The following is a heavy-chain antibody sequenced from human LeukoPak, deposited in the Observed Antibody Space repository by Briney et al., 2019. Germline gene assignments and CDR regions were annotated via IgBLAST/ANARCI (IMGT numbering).Heavy chain of an antibody. CDR1: GGSFSGYY. CDR2: INHSGST. CDR3: ARYCSSTSCYIFDY. J-gene: IGHJ4*02. D-gene: IGHD2-2*02. V-gene: IGHV4-34*01. Sequence: SETLSPTCAVYGGSFSGYYWSWIRQPPGRGLEWIGEINHSGSTNYNPSLKSRVTISVDTSKNQFSLKLSSVTAADTAVYYCARYCSSTSCYIFDYWGQGTLVTVSS.